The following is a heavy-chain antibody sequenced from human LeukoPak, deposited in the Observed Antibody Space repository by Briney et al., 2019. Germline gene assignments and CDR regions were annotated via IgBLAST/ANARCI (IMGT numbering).Heavy chain of an antibody. J-gene: IGHJ2*01. CDR3: ARDLYSLRYFDL. Sequence: PSQTLSLTCTVSGGSNSSGDYYWSWIRQPPGKGLEWIGYIYYSGSTYYNPSLKSRVTISVDTSKNQFSLKLSSVTAADTAVYYCARDLYSLRYFDLWGRGTLVTVSS. CDR2: IYYSGST. D-gene: IGHD2-15*01. V-gene: IGHV4-30-4*01. CDR1: GGSNSSGDYY.